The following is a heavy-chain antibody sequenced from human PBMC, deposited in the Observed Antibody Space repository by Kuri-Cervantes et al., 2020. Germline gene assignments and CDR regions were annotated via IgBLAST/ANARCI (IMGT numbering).Heavy chain of an antibody. Sequence: SDTLSLTCTVSGGSISSGDYYWSWIRQPPGKGLEWIGYIYYSGSTNYNPSLKSRVTISVDTSKNQFSLKLGSVTAADTAVYYCAKDFGASFVGWFDPWGQGTLVTVSS. V-gene: IGHV4-61*08. CDR2: IYYSGST. CDR3: AKDFGASFVGWFDP. D-gene: IGHD2-21*01. J-gene: IGHJ5*02. CDR1: GGSISSGDYY.